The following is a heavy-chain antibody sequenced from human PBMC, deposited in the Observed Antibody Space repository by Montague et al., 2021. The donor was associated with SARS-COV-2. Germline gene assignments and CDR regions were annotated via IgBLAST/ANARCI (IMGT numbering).Heavy chain of an antibody. J-gene: IGHJ6*02. CDR3: ARDTRIQLWFDRDHYYGMDV. CDR1: GDSVSSNSAA. CDR2: TYYRSKWYN. D-gene: IGHD5-18*01. Sequence: CAISGDSVSSNSAAWNWIRQSPSRGLEWLGRTYYRSKWYNDYAVSVKSRITINPDTSKNQFSLRLNSVTPEDTAVYYCARDTRIQLWFDRDHYYGMDVWGQGTTVTVSS. V-gene: IGHV6-1*01.